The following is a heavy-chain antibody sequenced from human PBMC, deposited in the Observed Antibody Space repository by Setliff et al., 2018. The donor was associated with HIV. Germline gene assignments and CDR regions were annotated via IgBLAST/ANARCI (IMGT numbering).Heavy chain of an antibody. CDR3: ARNQGDASGWYAGDY. D-gene: IGHD6-19*01. Sequence: ASVKVSCKASGYTFTSYGLSWVRQAPGHGLEWMGWIGAYNGDTNYAQKLQGRVTMTRDTSTNTVYMDLRNLRSEDTAVYYCARNQGDASGWYAGDYWGHGTLVTVSS. V-gene: IGHV1-18*01. CDR2: IGAYNGDT. CDR1: GYTFTSYG. J-gene: IGHJ4*01.